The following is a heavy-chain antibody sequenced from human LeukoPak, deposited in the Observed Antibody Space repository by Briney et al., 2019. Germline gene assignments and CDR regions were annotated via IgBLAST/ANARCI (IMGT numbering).Heavy chain of an antibody. V-gene: IGHV1-18*01. CDR2: FSPYNGNT. D-gene: IGHD2-2*02. CDR1: GYTFTDHG. Sequence: ASVKLSLKASGYTFTDHGINWVRQAPGQGLEWMGWFSPYNGNTKYGQKFQDRVTVTADTSTSTAYMELRSLRSDDTAVYYCARVYGRYCSSYSCDMWDDWGQGTLLTVSS. J-gene: IGHJ4*02. CDR3: ARVYGRYCSSYSCDMWDD.